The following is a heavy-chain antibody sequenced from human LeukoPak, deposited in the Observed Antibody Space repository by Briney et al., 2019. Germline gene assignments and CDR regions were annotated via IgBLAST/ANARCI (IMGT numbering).Heavy chain of an antibody. CDR3: AKDITVGAAFDF. CDR2: ISGDGGST. D-gene: IGHD1-26*01. Sequence: PGGSLRLSCTASGFTLDDYAMHWVRQAPGKGLEWVSLISGDGGSTYYVDSVKGRFTISRDNSKNSLYLQMNSLRTEDTALYFCAKDITVGAAFDFWGQGTLVTVSS. CDR1: GFTLDDYA. J-gene: IGHJ4*02. V-gene: IGHV3-43*02.